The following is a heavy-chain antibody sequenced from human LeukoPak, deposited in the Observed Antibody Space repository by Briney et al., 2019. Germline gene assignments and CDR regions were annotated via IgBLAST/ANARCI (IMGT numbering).Heavy chain of an antibody. J-gene: IGHJ6*02. CDR2: INPSGGST. V-gene: IGHV1-46*01. D-gene: IGHD2-21*02. CDR3: ARAGDPTGVATKVAYYCYGMDV. Sequence: ASVKVSCKASGYTFTSYYMHWVRQAPGQGLEWMGIINPSGGSTSYAQKFQGRVTMTRDTSTSTVYMELGSLRSEDTAVYYCARAGDPTGVATKVAYYCYGMDVWGQGTTVTVSS. CDR1: GYTFTSYY.